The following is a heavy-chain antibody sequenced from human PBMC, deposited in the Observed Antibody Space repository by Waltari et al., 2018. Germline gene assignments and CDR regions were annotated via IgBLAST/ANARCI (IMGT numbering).Heavy chain of an antibody. CDR2: ISWNSGSI. V-gene: IGHV3-9*01. Sequence: EVQLVESGGGLVQPGRSLRLSCAASGFTFDDYAMHWVRQAPGKGLEWGSGISWNSGSIGYADSVKGRFTISRDNAKNSLYLQMNSLRAEDTAVYYCAKLHPGQLVNDAFDIWGQGTMVTVSS. J-gene: IGHJ3*02. D-gene: IGHD6-13*01. CDR3: AKLHPGQLVNDAFDI. CDR1: GFTFDDYA.